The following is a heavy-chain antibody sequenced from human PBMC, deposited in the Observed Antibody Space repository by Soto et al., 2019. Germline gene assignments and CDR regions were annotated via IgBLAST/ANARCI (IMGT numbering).Heavy chain of an antibody. CDR1: GGSISSYY. Sequence: QVQLQESGPGLVKPSETLSLTCTVSGGSISSYYWSWIRQPPGKGLEWIGYIYYSGSTNYNPSLTSRVTISVATSKNQFSLTLSSVTAADTAXXXXAXXXXXXYYAAGGQGTLVTVSS. CDR2: IYYSGST. D-gene: IGHD3-10*01. J-gene: IGHJ4*02. CDR3: AXXXXXXYYAA. V-gene: IGHV4-59*01.